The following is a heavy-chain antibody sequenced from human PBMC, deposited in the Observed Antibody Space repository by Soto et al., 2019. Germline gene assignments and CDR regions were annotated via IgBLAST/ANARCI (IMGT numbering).Heavy chain of an antibody. Sequence: EIQMVESGGGLVKPGGYLRLSCSAFGLTFNTYAMNWVRQAPAKGLQWLSSISRSPTYIDYADSVRGRFTISRDNVYNALYLQMDSLRAEDTAVYYCARDSITIFGVADLQSFDIWVQATEVTVSS. J-gene: IGHJ3*02. CDR3: ARDSITIFGVADLQSFDI. CDR2: ISRSPTYI. D-gene: IGHD3-3*01. CDR1: GLTFNTYA. V-gene: IGHV3-21*02.